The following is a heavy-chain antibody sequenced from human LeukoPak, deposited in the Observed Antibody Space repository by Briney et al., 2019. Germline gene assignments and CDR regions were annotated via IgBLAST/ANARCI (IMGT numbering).Heavy chain of an antibody. V-gene: IGHV4-38-2*02. Sequence: PSETLSLTCTVSGYSISFGFYWGWIRQPPGKGLEWIGSIYQTGSTYYHPSLKSRVTISVDTSKNQFSLKLSSVTAADTAVYYCARFWSWYFDYWGQGTLVTVSS. CDR1: GYSISFGFY. D-gene: IGHD3-3*01. J-gene: IGHJ4*02. CDR2: IYQTGST. CDR3: ARFWSWYFDY.